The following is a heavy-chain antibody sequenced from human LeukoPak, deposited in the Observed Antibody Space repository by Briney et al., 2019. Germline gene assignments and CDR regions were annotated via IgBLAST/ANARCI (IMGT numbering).Heavy chain of an antibody. Sequence: GGSLRLPCAPSGFTFSNYGMSWVRQVPGRGLEWVSVIRGSGDSTYYAKSVKGRFTISRDNSKNTLYLQMNSLTAEDTAVYYCARGSSSGCYTRSDFWGQGTLVTVSS. CDR3: ARGSSSGCYTRSDF. D-gene: IGHD2-2*02. CDR1: GFTFSNYG. CDR2: IRGSGDST. V-gene: IGHV3-23*01. J-gene: IGHJ4*02.